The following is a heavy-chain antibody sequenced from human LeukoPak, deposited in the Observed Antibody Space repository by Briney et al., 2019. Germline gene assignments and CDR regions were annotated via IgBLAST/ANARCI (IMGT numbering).Heavy chain of an antibody. J-gene: IGHJ4*02. Sequence: GGSLRLSCAASGFTFINYAMNWVRQAPGKGLEWVSSISSSSSYIYYADSVKGRFTISRDNAKNSLYLQMNSLRAEDTAAYYCARDEEGYCGGDCYFDYWGQGTLVTVSS. V-gene: IGHV3-21*01. CDR2: ISSSSSYI. CDR3: ARDEEGYCGGDCYFDY. D-gene: IGHD2-21*02. CDR1: GFTFINYA.